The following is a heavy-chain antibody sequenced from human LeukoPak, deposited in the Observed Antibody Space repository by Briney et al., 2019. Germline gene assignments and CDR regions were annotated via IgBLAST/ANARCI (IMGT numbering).Heavy chain of an antibody. CDR2: INWNGGST. V-gene: IGHV3-20*04. D-gene: IGHD3-16*01. CDR3: AREEGGYFDY. CDR1: GFSFDDYD. Sequence: GGSLRLSCAASGFSFDDYDMSWVRQAPGKGLEWVSGINWNGGSTGYADSVKGRFTISRDNAKNSLYLQMGSLRAEDTALYYCAREEGGYFDYWGQGTLVTVSS. J-gene: IGHJ4*02.